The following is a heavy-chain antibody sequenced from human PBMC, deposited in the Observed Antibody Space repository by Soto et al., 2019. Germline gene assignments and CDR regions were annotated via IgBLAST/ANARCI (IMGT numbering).Heavy chain of an antibody. CDR1: GGSISSYY. CDR3: ARGVGSGSYYNQYNWFDP. D-gene: IGHD3-10*01. V-gene: IGHV4-59*01. Sequence: PSETLSLTCTVSGGSISSYYWTWIRQSPGKELEWIGYIYYTGSTKYNPSLESRVTISIDTSKNQFSLNLRSVTAADTAVYYCARGVGSGSYYNQYNWFDPWGQGTLVTVSS. CDR2: IYYTGST. J-gene: IGHJ5*02.